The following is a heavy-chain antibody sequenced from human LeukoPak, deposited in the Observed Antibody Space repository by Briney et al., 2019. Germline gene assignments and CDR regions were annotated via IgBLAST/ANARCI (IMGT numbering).Heavy chain of an antibody. Sequence: ASVKVSCKVSGYTLTELSMHWVRQAPGKGLGWMGGFDPEDGETIYAQKFQGRVTMTEDTSTDTAYMELSSLRSEDTAVYYCATGWNDGYYYYGMDVWGKGTTVTVPS. CDR3: ATGWNDGYYYYGMDV. J-gene: IGHJ6*04. CDR1: GYTLTELS. D-gene: IGHD1-1*01. V-gene: IGHV1-24*01. CDR2: FDPEDGET.